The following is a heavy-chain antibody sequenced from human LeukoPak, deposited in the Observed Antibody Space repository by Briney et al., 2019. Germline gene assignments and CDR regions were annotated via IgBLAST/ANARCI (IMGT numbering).Heavy chain of an antibody. CDR3: AKAPSFGELALDY. CDR1: GFTFSSYA. V-gene: IGHV3-23*01. J-gene: IGHJ4*02. CDR2: ISGSGGST. D-gene: IGHD3-10*01. Sequence: GGSLRLSCAASGFTFSSYAMSWVRQAPGKGLEWVSAISGSGGSTYCADSVKGRFTISRDNSKNTLYLQMNSLRAEDTAVYYCAKAPSFGELALDYWGQGTLVTVSS.